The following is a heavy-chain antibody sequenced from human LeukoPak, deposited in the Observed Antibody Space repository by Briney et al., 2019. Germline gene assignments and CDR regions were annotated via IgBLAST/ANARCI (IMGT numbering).Heavy chain of an antibody. CDR1: GFTFSSYS. CDR2: ISSSSTI. Sequence: GGSLRLSCAASGFTFSSYSMNWVRQAPGKGLEWVSYISSSSTIYYADSVKGRFTISRDNAKNSLYLQMNSLRAEDTAVYYCARRYSSSVGLDYWGQGTLVTVSS. D-gene: IGHD6-13*01. CDR3: ARRYSSSVGLDY. J-gene: IGHJ4*02. V-gene: IGHV3-48*01.